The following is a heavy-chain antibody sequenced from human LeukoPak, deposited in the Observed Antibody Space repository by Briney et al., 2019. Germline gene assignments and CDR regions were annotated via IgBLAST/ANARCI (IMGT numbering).Heavy chain of an antibody. V-gene: IGHV1-2*06. CDR2: INPNSGGT. Sequence: GASVKVSCKASGYTFTGYYMHWVRQAPGQGLEWMGRINPNSGGTNYAQKFQGRVTMTRDTSISTAYMELSRLRSDDTAVYYCARDGDWQQLGYYYYCYMDVWGKGTTVTVSS. D-gene: IGHD6-13*01. J-gene: IGHJ6*03. CDR1: GYTFTGYY. CDR3: ARDGDWQQLGYYYYCYMDV.